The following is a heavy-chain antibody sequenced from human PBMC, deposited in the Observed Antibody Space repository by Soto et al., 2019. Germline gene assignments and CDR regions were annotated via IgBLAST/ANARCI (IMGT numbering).Heavy chain of an antibody. CDR1: GDSVSSNSAA. CDR3: ASSARXKGYCTNGVCYRGGFLDY. J-gene: IGHJ4*02. D-gene: IGHD2-8*01. Sequence: SQTLSLTCAISGDSVSSNSAAWNWIRQSPSRGLEWLGRTYYRSKWYNDYAVSVKSRITINPDTSKNQFSLQLNSVTPEDTAVYYCASSARXKGYCTNGVCYRGGFLDYWGQGTLVTVS. CDR2: TYYRSKWYN. V-gene: IGHV6-1*01.